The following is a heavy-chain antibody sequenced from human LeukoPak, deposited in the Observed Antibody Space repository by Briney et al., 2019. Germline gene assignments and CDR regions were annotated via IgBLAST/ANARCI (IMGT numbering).Heavy chain of an antibody. Sequence: PSETLSLTYTVSGGSITGYYWSWIRQPPGEGLEWVGYVYYSGSTNYNPSLKSRVTISVDTSKNQFSLKLSSVTAADTAVYYCARGTVRGYSYGYFDYWGQGTLVTVSS. V-gene: IGHV4-59*01. J-gene: IGHJ4*02. D-gene: IGHD5-18*01. CDR3: ARGTVRGYSYGYFDY. CDR2: VYYSGST. CDR1: GGSITGYY.